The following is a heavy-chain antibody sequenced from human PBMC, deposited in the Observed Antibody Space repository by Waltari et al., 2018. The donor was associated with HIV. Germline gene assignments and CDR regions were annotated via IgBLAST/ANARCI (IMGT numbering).Heavy chain of an antibody. CDR3: ARPLRGSLYGMDV. CDR2: IYYSGST. Sequence: QLQLQESGPGLVKPSETLSLPCTVPGGSISRRSYSWGWIRQPPGKGLEWIGSIYYSGSTYDNPSLKSRVTISVDTSKNQFSLKLSSVTAADTAVYYCARPLRGSLYGMDVWGQGTTVTVSS. V-gene: IGHV4-39*01. J-gene: IGHJ6*02. D-gene: IGHD3-10*01. CDR1: GGSISRRSYS.